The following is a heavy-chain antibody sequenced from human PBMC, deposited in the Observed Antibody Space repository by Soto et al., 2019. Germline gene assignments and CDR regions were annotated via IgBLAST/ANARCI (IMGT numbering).Heavy chain of an antibody. J-gene: IGHJ4*02. D-gene: IGHD3-22*01. CDR2: IGGGGTDT. CDR1: GFIFRTYP. V-gene: IGHV3-23*01. CDR3: ARHDDTSGYFTDFDY. Sequence: EVQQLQSGGGFVQPGGSLRLSCEVSGFIFRTYPMSWVRQAPGKGLQWVSAIGGGGTDTYYADSVKGRFTISRDNSKNMLYLQLNRLRVEDTAIFYCARHDDTSGYFTDFDYWGQGARVTVSS.